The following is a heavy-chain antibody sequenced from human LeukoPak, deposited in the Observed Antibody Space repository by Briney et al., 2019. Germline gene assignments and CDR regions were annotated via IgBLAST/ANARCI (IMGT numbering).Heavy chain of an antibody. Sequence: GRSLRLSCVASGFSFSNYGFHWVRQAPGKGLEWVADIYYDGNTKYYGDSVKGRFTISRDNSENTLFLQMNSLRAEDTAVYYCARDWNGDYVWEDWGQGTLVTVSS. CDR1: GFSFSNYG. D-gene: IGHD4-17*01. CDR3: ARDWNGDYVWED. V-gene: IGHV3-33*01. J-gene: IGHJ4*02. CDR2: IYYDGNTK.